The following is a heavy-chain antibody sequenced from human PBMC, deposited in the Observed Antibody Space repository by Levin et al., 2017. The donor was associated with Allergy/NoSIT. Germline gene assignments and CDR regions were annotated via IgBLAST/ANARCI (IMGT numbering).Heavy chain of an antibody. V-gene: IGHV4-31*03. D-gene: IGHD6-19*01. Sequence: SETLSLTCTVSGGSVSSATYYWSWIRQRPERGLEWIGYIYYSGSTRFNPSLKSRLTLSVDTSKNQFSLRLTSVTAADAAVYYCAGGGIAVTNDALDSWGQGTMVTVSS. CDR2: IYYSGST. J-gene: IGHJ3*02. CDR3: AGGGIAVTNDALDS. CDR1: GGSVSSATYY.